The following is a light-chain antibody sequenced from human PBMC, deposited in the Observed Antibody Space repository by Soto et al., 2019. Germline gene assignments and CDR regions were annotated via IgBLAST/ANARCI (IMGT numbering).Light chain of an antibody. J-gene: IGKJ5*01. CDR1: QSISSW. Sequence: DIQMTQSLSTLSASVGDRVTITCRASQSISSWLAWYQQKPGKAPKLLIYKASSLESGVPSRFSGSGSGTEFTLTINSLQPDDFATYYCQQLNSYLTFGQGTRLE. V-gene: IGKV1-5*03. CDR3: QQLNSYLT. CDR2: KAS.